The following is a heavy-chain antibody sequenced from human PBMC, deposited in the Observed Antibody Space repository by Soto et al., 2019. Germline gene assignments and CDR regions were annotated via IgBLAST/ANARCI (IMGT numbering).Heavy chain of an antibody. V-gene: IGHV1-18*01. Sequence: GASVKVSCKASGYTFTNFGISWVRQAPGQGLEWMGWISAYNDNTNYAQNLQGRVTMTTDTSTSTAYMELRSLRSDDTAVYYCARESPPADYWGQGTLVTVSS. J-gene: IGHJ4*02. CDR3: ARESPPADY. CDR1: GYTFTNFG. CDR2: ISAYNDNT.